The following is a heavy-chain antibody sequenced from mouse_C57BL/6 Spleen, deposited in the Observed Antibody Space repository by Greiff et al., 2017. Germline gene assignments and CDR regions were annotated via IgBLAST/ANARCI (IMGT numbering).Heavy chain of an antibody. J-gene: IGHJ3*01. CDR3: ARSIYYGNYVPFAY. CDR2: IDPSDSYT. D-gene: IGHD2-1*01. CDR1: GYTFTSYW. V-gene: IGHV1-69*01. Sequence: VQLQQPGAELVMPGASVKLSCKASGYTFTSYWMHWVKQRPGQGLEWIGEIDPSDSYTNYNQKFKGKSTLTVDKSSSTAYMQLSSLTSEDSAVYYCARSIYYGNYVPFAYWGQGTLVTVSA.